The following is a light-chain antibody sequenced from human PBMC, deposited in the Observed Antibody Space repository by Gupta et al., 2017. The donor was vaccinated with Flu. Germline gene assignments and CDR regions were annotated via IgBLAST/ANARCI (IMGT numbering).Light chain of an antibody. CDR3: HQYGTSPPYA. J-gene: IGKJ2*01. V-gene: IGKV3-20*01. Sequence: EIVLTQSPDTLSLSPGERATLSCRTSQSVSRNFLAWYQHKPGQAPRLLIYGASNRATGIPDRFSGSGSGTDFTLTISRLEPEDFAVYYCHQYGTSPPYAFGQGTKVEIK. CDR1: QSVSRNF. CDR2: GAS.